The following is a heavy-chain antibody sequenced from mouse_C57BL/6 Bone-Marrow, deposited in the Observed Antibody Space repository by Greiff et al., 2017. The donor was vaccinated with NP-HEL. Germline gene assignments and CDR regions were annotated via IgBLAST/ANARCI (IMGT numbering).Heavy chain of an antibody. V-gene: IGHV1-5*01. D-gene: IGHD2-4*01. CDR2: IYPGNSDT. CDR3: TRRFGLRREAFFAY. CDR1: GYTFTSYW. J-gene: IGHJ3*01. Sequence: EVQLQQSGTVLARPGASVKMSCKTSGYTFTSYWMHWVKQRPGQGLEWIGAIYPGNSDTSYNQKFKGKAKLTAVTSASTAYMELSSLTNEDSAVYYCTRRFGLRREAFFAYWGQGTLVTVSA.